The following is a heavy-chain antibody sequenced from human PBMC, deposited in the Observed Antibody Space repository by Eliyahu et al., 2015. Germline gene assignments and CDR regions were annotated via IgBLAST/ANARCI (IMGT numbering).Heavy chain of an antibody. J-gene: IGHJ6*03. D-gene: IGHD3-3*01. CDR3: AVGVAGYYYYYYMDV. CDR2: IYYSGTT. CDR1: XGSISSSSXY. Sequence: QLQLQESGPGLVKPSETLSXTCTVXXGSISSSSXYWGWIRPPPGKGLEWIGSIYYSGTTXYNPSLKSRVTISVDTSKNQFSLKLSSVTAADTAVYYCAVGVAGYYYYYYMDVWGKGTTVTVSS. V-gene: IGHV4-39*01.